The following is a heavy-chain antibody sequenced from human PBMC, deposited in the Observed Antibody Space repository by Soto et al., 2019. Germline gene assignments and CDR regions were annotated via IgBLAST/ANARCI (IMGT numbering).Heavy chain of an antibody. V-gene: IGHV4-39*01. J-gene: IGHJ5*02. D-gene: IGHD2-2*02. Sequence: SETLSLTCAVSGGSINRSSYYWGWIRQPPGKGLEWIGSIYYSGSTYYSPSLKSRVTISVDTSKNQFSLKLSSVTAADTAVYFCARQVPAAIRLGWFDPWGQGTLVTVSS. CDR1: GGSINRSSYY. CDR2: IYYSGST. CDR3: ARQVPAAIRLGWFDP.